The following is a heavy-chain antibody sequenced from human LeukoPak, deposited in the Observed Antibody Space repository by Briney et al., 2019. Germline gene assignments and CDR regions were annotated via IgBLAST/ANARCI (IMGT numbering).Heavy chain of an antibody. CDR2: IRYDGSNK. V-gene: IGHV3-30*02. Sequence: PGGSLRLSCAASGFTFSSYGMHWVRQAPGKGLEWVAFIRYDGSNKYYADSVKSRFTISRDNSKNTLYLQMNSLRAEDTAVYYCAKGEVTTSPLNWFDPWGQGTLVTVSS. CDR1: GFTFSSYG. CDR3: AKGEVTTSPLNWFDP. D-gene: IGHD4-17*01. J-gene: IGHJ5*02.